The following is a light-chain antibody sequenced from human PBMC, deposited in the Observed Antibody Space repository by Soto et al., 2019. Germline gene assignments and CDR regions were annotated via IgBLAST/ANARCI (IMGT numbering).Light chain of an antibody. CDR1: QGISNY. Sequence: DIQMTQSPSSLSTSVGDRVTITCRASQGISNYLAWYQQKPGKVPKLLIHTASTLQSGIPSRFSGSGSGTDFTLTISSLQPEDVATYYCQKYSRAPWTFGQGTKVDIK. V-gene: IGKV1-27*01. CDR2: TAS. J-gene: IGKJ1*01. CDR3: QKYSRAPWT.